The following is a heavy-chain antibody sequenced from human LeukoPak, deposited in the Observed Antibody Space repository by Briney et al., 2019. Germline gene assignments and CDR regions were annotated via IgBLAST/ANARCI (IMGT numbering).Heavy chain of an antibody. V-gene: IGHV3-33*01. CDR1: GFTFGTYG. J-gene: IGHJ4*02. CDR3: ARVSDYSNYFDF. CDR2: IWYDGSTK. Sequence: GGSLRLSCAASGFTFGTYGMHWVRQAPGKGLEWVAIIWYDGSTKYYAESVKGRFTISRDNSKNMLYLQMNSLRAEDTAVYYCARVSDYSNYFDFWGQGTLVTVSS. D-gene: IGHD4-11*01.